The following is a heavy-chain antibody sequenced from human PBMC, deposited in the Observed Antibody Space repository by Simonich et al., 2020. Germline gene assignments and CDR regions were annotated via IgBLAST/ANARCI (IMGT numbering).Heavy chain of an antibody. V-gene: IGHV1-2*02. D-gene: IGHD7-27*01. J-gene: IGHJ6*03. CDR3: ARGALTGDYYYMDV. Sequence: QVQLVQSGAEVKKPGASVKVSCKASGYTFTGYYMHWVRQAPGQGLEWMGWINQNSGGTNDAQKLQGRVTMTRDTSISTAYMELSRLRSDDTAVYYCARGALTGDYYYMDVWGKGTTVTVSS. CDR2: INQNSGGT. CDR1: GYTFTGYY.